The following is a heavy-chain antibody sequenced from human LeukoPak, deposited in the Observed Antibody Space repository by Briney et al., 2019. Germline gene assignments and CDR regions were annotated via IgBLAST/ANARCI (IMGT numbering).Heavy chain of an antibody. J-gene: IGHJ4*02. V-gene: IGHV3-49*04. Sequence: GGSLRLSCAASGFTFDDYAMHWVRQAPGKGLEWVGRIRTEAYDGTINYAASVEGRFTISRDNSKRIAHLQMSSLKTEDSGIYYCTGSATAARRGNDYWGQGTLVTVSA. D-gene: IGHD6-6*01. CDR2: IRTEAYDGTI. CDR1: GFTFDDYA. CDR3: TGSATAARRGNDY.